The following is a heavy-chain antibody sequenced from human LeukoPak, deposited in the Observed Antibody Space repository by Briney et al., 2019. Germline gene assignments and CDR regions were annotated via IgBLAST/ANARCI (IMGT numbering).Heavy chain of an antibody. CDR3: VRRDPGWNYFDY. V-gene: IGHV4-59*08. J-gene: IGHJ4*02. Sequence: SETLSLTCTVSGGSISSYYWSWIRQPPGKGLEWIGDIYYTGRNNYNPSLKSRVTISLDTSKNHLSLNLTSVLAADTAIYYCVRRDPGWNYFDYWGQGILVTVSS. CDR1: GGSISSYY. CDR2: IYYTGRN. D-gene: IGHD6-19*01.